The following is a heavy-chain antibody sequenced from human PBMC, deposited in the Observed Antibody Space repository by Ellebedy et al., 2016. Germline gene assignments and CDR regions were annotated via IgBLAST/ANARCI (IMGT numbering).Heavy chain of an antibody. J-gene: IGHJ5*02. CDR3: ARAVNWNDASGRFDP. CDR1: GYTFTSYG. CDR2: ISAYNGNT. V-gene: IGHV1-18*01. Sequence: ASVKVSCKASGYTFTSYGISWVRQAPGQGLEWMGWISAYNGNTNYAQKLQGRVTMTTDTSTSTAYMELSSLRSEDTAVYYCARAVNWNDASGRFDPWGQGTLVTVSS. D-gene: IGHD1-1*01.